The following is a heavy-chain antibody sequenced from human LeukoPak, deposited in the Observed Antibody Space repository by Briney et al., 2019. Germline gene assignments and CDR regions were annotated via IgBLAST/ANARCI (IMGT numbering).Heavy chain of an antibody. CDR1: GFAFSSYW. Sequence: GESLRLSCAASGFAFSSYWMHWVRQAPGKGLVWVSRINRDGNTINYADSVKGRFTISRDNAKNTLYLQMNSLRAEDTAMYYCARDYCSAITXYXXPVSXGQGTQVXVSS. CDR2: INRDGNTI. CDR3: ARDYCSAITXYXXPVS. D-gene: IGHD2-15*01. J-gene: IGHJ5*02. V-gene: IGHV3-74*01.